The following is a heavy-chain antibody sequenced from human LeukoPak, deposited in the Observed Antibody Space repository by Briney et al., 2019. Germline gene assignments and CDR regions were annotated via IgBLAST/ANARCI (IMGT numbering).Heavy chain of an antibody. Sequence: ASVKVSCKASGYTFTGYYMHWVRQAPGQGLEWMGWINPNSGGTNYAQKFQGRVTMTRDTSISTAYMELSRLRSDDTAVYYCARDYCSGTSCFRWFDPWGQGTLVTVSS. V-gene: IGHV1-2*02. CDR1: GYTFTGYY. CDR3: ARDYCSGTSCFRWFDP. CDR2: INPNSGGT. J-gene: IGHJ5*02. D-gene: IGHD2-2*01.